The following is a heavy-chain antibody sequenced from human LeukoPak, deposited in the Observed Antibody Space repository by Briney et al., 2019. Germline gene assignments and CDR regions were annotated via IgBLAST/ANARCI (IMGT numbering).Heavy chain of an antibody. J-gene: IGHJ6*03. D-gene: IGHD6-19*01. CDR2: MNPNSGNT. Sequence: AASVKVSCKASGYTFTGYYMHWVRQAPGQGLEWMGWMNPNSGNTGYAQKFQGRVTMTRNTSISTACMELSSLRSEDTAVYYCAIIYSSGWFNYYYYMDVWGKGTTVTVSS. V-gene: IGHV1-8*02. CDR3: AIIYSSGWFNYYYYMDV. CDR1: GYTFTGYY.